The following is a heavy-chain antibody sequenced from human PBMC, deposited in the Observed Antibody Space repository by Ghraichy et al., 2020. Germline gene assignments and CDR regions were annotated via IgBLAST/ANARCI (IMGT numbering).Heavy chain of an antibody. Sequence: ASVKVSCKASGYTFTSYDINWVRQATGQGLEWMGWMNPNSGNTGYAQKFQGRVTMTRNTSISRAYMELSSLRSEDTAVYYCARGEGYCSGGSCYWCDPWGQGTLVTVSS. CDR1: GYTFTSYD. V-gene: IGHV1-8*01. D-gene: IGHD2-15*01. CDR2: MNPNSGNT. CDR3: ARGEGYCSGGSCYWCDP. J-gene: IGHJ5*02.